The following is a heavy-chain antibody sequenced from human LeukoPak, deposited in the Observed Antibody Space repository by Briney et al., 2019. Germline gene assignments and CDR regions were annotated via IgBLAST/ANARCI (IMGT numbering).Heavy chain of an antibody. CDR1: GGSISSSGYY. CDR3: ARHTTIFGHFGY. J-gene: IGHJ4*02. CDR2: MYYSGST. V-gene: IGHV4-39*01. D-gene: IGHD3-3*01. Sequence: SETLSLTCTVSGGSISSSGYYWGWIRQSPGKGLEWIGSMYYSGSTYYNPSLKSRVTISVDTTRNQFSLKLSSVTAADTAVYYCARHTTIFGHFGYWGQGTLVTVSS.